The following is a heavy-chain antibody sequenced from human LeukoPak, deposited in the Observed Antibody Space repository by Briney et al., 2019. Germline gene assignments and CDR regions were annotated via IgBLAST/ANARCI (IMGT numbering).Heavy chain of an antibody. D-gene: IGHD3-22*01. CDR1: GGSISSYY. V-gene: IGHV4-59*08. CDR3: ARAGKRITMINLFDY. Sequence: SETLSLTCTVSGGSISSYYWSWIRQPPGKGLEWIGYIYYSGSTNYNPSLKSRVTISVDTSKNQFSLKLSSQTAADTAVYYCARAGKRITMINLFDYWGQGTLVTVSS. J-gene: IGHJ4*02. CDR2: IYYSGST.